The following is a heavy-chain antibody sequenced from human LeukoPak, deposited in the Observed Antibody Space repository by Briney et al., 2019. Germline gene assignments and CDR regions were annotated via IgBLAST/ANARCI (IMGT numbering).Heavy chain of an antibody. CDR2: ITGSDFIT. D-gene: IGHD3-9*01. V-gene: IGHV3-23*01. Sequence: GASLRLSCAASGFTFSNYAMSWVRQAPGKGLEWVSAITGSDFITYYADSVKGRFTISRDNYKTTLYLQMNSLRAEDTAVYYCAKWGDYDVLTGYYDPDYWGQGTLVTVSS. CDR1: GFTFSNYA. CDR3: AKWGDYDVLTGYYDPDY. J-gene: IGHJ4*02.